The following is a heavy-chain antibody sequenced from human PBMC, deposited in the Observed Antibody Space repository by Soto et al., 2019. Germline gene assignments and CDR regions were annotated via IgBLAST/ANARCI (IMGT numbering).Heavy chain of an antibody. Sequence: SATLSLTCTVSGGSVSSGTYQWSWIRQSPGKGLEWIGYIYYTGSTNYNPSLKSRVTISVDTSKNQFSLKLTSVTAADTALYFGAILQLYDFWRGSGPMEVWGKGTSVT. CDR3: AILQLYDFWRGSGPMEV. V-gene: IGHV4-61*01. J-gene: IGHJ6*03. CDR2: IYYTGST. D-gene: IGHD3-3*01. CDR1: GGSVSSGTYQ.